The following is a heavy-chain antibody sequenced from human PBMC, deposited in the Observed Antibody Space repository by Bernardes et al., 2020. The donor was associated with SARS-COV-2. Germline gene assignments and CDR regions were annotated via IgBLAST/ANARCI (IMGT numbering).Heavy chain of an antibody. CDR2: IYYSGST. J-gene: IGHJ2*01. D-gene: IGHD5-18*01. CDR1: GGSISSSSYY. Sequence: SETLSLTCTVSGGSISSSSYYWGWIRQPPGKGLEWIGSIYYSGSTYYNPSLKSRVTISVDTSKKQFSLKLSSVTAADTAVYYCAGFRGYSYDYLDFDFWGRGTLVTVPS. V-gene: IGHV4-39*07. CDR3: AGFRGYSYDYLDFDF.